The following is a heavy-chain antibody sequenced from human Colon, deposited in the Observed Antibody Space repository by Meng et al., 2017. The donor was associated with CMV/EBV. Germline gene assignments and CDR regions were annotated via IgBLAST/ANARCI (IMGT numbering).Heavy chain of an antibody. Sequence: QVQLQESGAGLVKPSETLSLTCTVSGGSISGDCWSWIRQPPGKGLEWIGYMYYSDTNYNRSLESRVIISGDTSKNQFSLRLNSVTAADTAVYYCALRGSAAGTFQYWGQGTLVTVSS. D-gene: IGHD6-13*01. CDR1: GGSISGDC. V-gene: IGHV4-59*01. CDR3: ALRGSAAGTFQY. CDR2: MYYSDT. J-gene: IGHJ1*01.